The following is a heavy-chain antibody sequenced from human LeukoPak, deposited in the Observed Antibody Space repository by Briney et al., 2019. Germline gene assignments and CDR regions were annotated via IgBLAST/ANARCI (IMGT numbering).Heavy chain of an antibody. CDR1: GGSISSGSYY. Sequence: SQTLSLTCTVSGGSISSGSYYWSWIRQPAGKGLEWIGRIYTSGSTNYNPSLKSRVTISVDTSKNQFSLKLSSVTAADTAVYYCARDSIAVVVAAYYYMDVWGKGTTVTVSS. J-gene: IGHJ6*03. CDR2: IYTSGST. V-gene: IGHV4-61*02. CDR3: ARDSIAVVVAAYYYMDV. D-gene: IGHD2-15*01.